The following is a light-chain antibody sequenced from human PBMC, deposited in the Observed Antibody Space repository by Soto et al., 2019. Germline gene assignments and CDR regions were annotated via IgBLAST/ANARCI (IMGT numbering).Light chain of an antibody. CDR2: AAS. J-gene: IGKJ5*01. Sequence: IQLTQSPSSLSASIGDRVTITCRASQDIASYLAWYQQKPGNAPKLLIYAASTLHSGVPSRFSGSGSGTDFTLTISSLQPEDFVTYYCQQLNSYPLTFGQGTRLEIK. V-gene: IGKV1-9*01. CDR3: QQLNSYPLT. CDR1: QDIASY.